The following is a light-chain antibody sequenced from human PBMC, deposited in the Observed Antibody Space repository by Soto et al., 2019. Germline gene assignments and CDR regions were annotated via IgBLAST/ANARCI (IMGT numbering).Light chain of an antibody. CDR3: QKCKVAPFT. V-gene: IGKV1-27*01. Sequence: DIQMTQSPSSLSAFVGDRVTITCRASQDIGNFLAWYQQKPGKVPKLLIYAASTLQSGVPSRFSGSGSGTDFTLTISSLQPEDVATYYCQKCKVAPFTFGGGTEV. J-gene: IGKJ4*01. CDR1: QDIGNF. CDR2: AAS.